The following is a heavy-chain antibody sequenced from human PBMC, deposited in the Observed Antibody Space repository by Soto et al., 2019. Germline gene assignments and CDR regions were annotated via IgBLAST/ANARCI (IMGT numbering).Heavy chain of an antibody. CDR3: ARGRFGELLSTSYMDV. CDR1: GYTFTSYD. Sequence: QVQLVQSGAEVKKPGASVKVSCKASGYTFTSYDINWVRQATGQGLEWMGWMNPNSGNTGYAQKFQGRVTMTRNTSISTAYMELSSLRSENTAVYYCARGRFGELLSTSYMDVWGKGTTVTVSS. D-gene: IGHD3-10*01. V-gene: IGHV1-8*01. CDR2: MNPNSGNT. J-gene: IGHJ6*03.